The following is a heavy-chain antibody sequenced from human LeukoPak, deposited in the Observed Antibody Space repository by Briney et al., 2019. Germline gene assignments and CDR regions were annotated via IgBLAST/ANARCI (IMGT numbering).Heavy chain of an antibody. Sequence: ASVKVSCKASGYTFTGYYMHWVRQAPGQGLEWMGWINPNSGGTNYAQKFQGRVTITADESTSTAYMELSSLRSEDTAVYYCAHLPNGHDDYGDYRLAYYFDYWGQGTLVTVSS. CDR2: INPNSGGT. CDR3: AHLPNGHDDYGDYRLAYYFDY. D-gene: IGHD4-17*01. J-gene: IGHJ4*02. CDR1: GYTFTGYY. V-gene: IGHV1-2*02.